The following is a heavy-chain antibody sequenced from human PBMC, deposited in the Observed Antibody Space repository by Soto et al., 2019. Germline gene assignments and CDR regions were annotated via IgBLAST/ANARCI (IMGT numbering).Heavy chain of an antibody. V-gene: IGHV1-8*01. CDR2: VNPNSGNT. Sequence: QVQLVQSGAEVKRPGASVKVSCKASGYTFTSYDFNWVRQARGQGLEWMGWVNPNSGNTDYAQKFQGRVTMTRNTSIRTAYMELSSLRSEDTAVYYCARASYLDPAFDIWGQGTMVTVSS. D-gene: IGHD2-2*03. CDR1: GYTFTSYD. CDR3: ARASYLDPAFDI. J-gene: IGHJ3*02.